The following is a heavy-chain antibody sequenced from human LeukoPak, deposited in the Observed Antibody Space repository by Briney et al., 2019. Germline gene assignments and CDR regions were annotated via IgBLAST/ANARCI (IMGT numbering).Heavy chain of an antibody. CDR2: ISSSSSTI. Sequence: GGSLRLSCAASGFTFSSYSMNWVRQALGKGLEWLSYISSSSSTIYYADSVKGRFTISRDNAKNSLYLQMNSLRAEDTALYYCAKDMVYDILTGTGYFDYWGQGTLVTVSS. V-gene: IGHV3-48*01. CDR3: AKDMVYDILTGTGYFDY. J-gene: IGHJ4*02. D-gene: IGHD3-9*01. CDR1: GFTFSSYS.